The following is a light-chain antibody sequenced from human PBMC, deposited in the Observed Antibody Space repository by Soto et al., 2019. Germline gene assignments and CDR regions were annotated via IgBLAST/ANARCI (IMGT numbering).Light chain of an antibody. CDR1: QSVSSY. J-gene: IGKJ1*01. CDR2: GAS. V-gene: IGKV3-20*01. Sequence: IVLTQSPVPLSCSPGERAPLSCRASQSVSSYLAWYRQKPGQAPRLLIYGASSRASGIPDRFSGSGSGTDFTLTISRLEPEDFAVYYCQQYGSSPRTFGQGTKVDI. CDR3: QQYGSSPRT.